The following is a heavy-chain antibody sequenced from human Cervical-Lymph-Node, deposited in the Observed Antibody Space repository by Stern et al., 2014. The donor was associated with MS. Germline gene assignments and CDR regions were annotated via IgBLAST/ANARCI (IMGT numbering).Heavy chain of an antibody. V-gene: IGHV4-30-4*01. D-gene: IGHD2-2*01. CDR3: ASANCSSTSCPNWFDP. CDR1: GGSISSGAYY. CDR2: LYYNVST. J-gene: IGHJ5*02. Sequence: QVNLQESGPGLVKPSQTLSLTCTVSGGSISSGAYYWSWLRQPPGKVLEWIGYLYYNVSTSYNPSLKSRVTISVDTSKNQFSLKLSSVTAADTAVYYCASANCSSTSCPNWFDPWGQGTLVTVSS.